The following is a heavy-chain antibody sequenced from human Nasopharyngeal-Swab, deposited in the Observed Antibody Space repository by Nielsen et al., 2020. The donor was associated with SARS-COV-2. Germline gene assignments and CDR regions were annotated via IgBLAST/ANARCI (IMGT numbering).Heavy chain of an antibody. CDR2: IYYSGST. V-gene: IGHV4-59*01. D-gene: IGHD3-3*01. J-gene: IGHJ4*02. CDR1: GGSISSYH. Sequence: SETLSLTCTVSGGSISSYHWSWIRQPPGKGLEWIGYIYYSGSTNYNPSLKSRVTISVDTSKNQFSLKLSSVTAADTAVYYCARILTIFGVVASYYFDYWGQGTLVTVSS. CDR3: ARILTIFGVVASYYFDY.